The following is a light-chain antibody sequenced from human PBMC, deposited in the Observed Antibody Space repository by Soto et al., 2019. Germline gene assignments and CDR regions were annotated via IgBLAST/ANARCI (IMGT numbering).Light chain of an antibody. CDR2: EVS. J-gene: IGLJ3*02. Sequence: QSALTQPASVSGYPGQSITISCTGTSSDVGGYNYVSWYQQHPGKAPKFMIYEVSNRPSGVSNRFSGSKSGNTASLAISGLQAEDEADYYCTSYTSSSTWVFGGGTKLTVL. CDR3: TSYTSSSTWV. V-gene: IGLV2-14*01. CDR1: SSDVGGYNY.